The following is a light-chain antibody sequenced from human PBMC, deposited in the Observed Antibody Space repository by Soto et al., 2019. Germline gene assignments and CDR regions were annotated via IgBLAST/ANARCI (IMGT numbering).Light chain of an antibody. Sequence: DFQVTQSPSSLSASVGDRATITCRASQSVNDYLNWYQQRPGKAPRLLIYAASTLHSGVPSRFSGSGFGTDFSLTITSLQPEDFATYYCQQSFSTPYIFGQGTKLEIK. CDR2: AAS. CDR3: QQSFSTPYI. V-gene: IGKV1-39*01. J-gene: IGKJ2*01. CDR1: QSVNDY.